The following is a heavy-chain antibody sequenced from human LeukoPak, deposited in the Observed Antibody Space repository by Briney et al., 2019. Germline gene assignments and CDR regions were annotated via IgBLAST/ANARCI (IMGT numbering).Heavy chain of an antibody. D-gene: IGHD5-12*01. J-gene: IGHJ5*02. CDR3: ASAPSTSGYTWSAP. CDR2: IYYSGST. CDR1: GGSISSYY. V-gene: IGHV4-59*01. Sequence: PSETLSLTCTVSGGSISSYYWSWIRQPPGKGLEWIGYIYYSGSTNYNPSLKSRVTISVDTSKNQFSLKLSSVTAADTAVYYCASAPSTSGYTWSAPWGQEPLVTVPS.